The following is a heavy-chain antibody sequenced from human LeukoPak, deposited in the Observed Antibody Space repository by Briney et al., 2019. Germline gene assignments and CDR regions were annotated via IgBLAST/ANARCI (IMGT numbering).Heavy chain of an antibody. J-gene: IGHJ6*03. CDR2: IYTSGSN. CDR1: GGSISSGSYY. CDR3: ARDTYSGSYWVDDYDYYYYMDV. Sequence: SETLSLTCTVSGGSISSGSYYWSWIRQPAGKGLELIGPIYTSGSNKYKPPLKSRITISVDTVKNQFSLKLRSVTAAAPAGYYCARDTYSGSYWVDDYDYYYYMDVWGKGTTVTISS. D-gene: IGHD1-26*01. V-gene: IGHV4-61*02.